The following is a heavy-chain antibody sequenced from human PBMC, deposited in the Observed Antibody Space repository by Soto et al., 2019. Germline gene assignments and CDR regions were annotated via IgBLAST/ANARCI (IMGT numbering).Heavy chain of an antibody. V-gene: IGHV1-2*04. D-gene: IGHD5-12*01. CDR2: INPENGET. CDR3: AREYSSGQALDY. J-gene: IGHJ4*01. CDR1: GYTLTELS. Sequence: ASVKVSCKVSGYTLTELSMHWVRQAPGKGLEWMGWINPENGETNYAQKFQGWVTMTRDTSISTAYMELSRLRSDDTAVYYCAREYSSGQALDYWGHGTLVTVSS.